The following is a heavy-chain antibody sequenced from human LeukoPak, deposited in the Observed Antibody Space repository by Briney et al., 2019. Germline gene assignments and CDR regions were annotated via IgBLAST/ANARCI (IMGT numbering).Heavy chain of an antibody. CDR3: ARGRRTYDSSGYYPPYWYYYMDV. CDR2: INHSGST. D-gene: IGHD3-22*01. V-gene: IGHV4-34*01. J-gene: IGHJ6*03. CDR1: GFTFDDYG. Sequence: GSLRLSCAASGFTFDDYGMSWIRQPPGKGLEWIGEINHSGSTNYNPSLKSRVTISVDTSKNQFSLKLSSVTAADTAVYYCARGRRTYDSSGYYPPYWYYYMDVWGKGTTVTVSS.